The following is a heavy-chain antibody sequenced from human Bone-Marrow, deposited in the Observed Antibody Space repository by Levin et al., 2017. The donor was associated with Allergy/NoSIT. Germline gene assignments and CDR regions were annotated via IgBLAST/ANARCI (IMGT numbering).Heavy chain of an antibody. V-gene: IGHV4-39*07. CDR1: GGSISSSSYY. D-gene: IGHD2-2*01. J-gene: IGHJ6*02. Sequence: SETLSLTCTVSGGSISSSSYYWGWIRQPPGKGLEWIGSIYYSGSTYYNPSLKSRVTISVDTSKNQFSLKLSSVTAADTAVYYCASRYCSSTSCYPPRGMDVWGQGTTVTVSS. CDR3: ASRYCSSTSCYPPRGMDV. CDR2: IYYSGST.